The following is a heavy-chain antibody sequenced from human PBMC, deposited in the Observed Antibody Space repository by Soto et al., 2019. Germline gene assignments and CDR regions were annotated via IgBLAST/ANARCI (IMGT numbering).Heavy chain of an antibody. CDR2: TYYRSKWYN. CDR1: GDSVSSNSAA. V-gene: IGHV6-1*01. CDR3: ARDPSYCGGDCYSPYYYYGMDV. D-gene: IGHD2-21*02. Sequence: QVQLQQSGPGLVKPSQTLSLTCAISGDSVSSNSAAWNWIRQSPSRGLEWLGRTYYRSKWYNDYAVSVKSRITINPDTSKNQFSLQLNSVTPEDTAVYYCARDPSYCGGDCYSPYYYYGMDVWGQVTTVTVSS. J-gene: IGHJ6*02.